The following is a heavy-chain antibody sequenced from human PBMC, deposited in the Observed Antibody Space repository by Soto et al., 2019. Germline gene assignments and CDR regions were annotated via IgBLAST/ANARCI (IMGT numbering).Heavy chain of an antibody. CDR2: IIPMFDTS. CDR1: GGTFSNYA. J-gene: IGHJ4*02. Sequence: SVEVSCKASGGTFSNYAFSWVRQAPGQGLEWMGGIIPMFDTSNYAQKFRGRVTITADESTSTAYMELSSLTSEDTALYYCASPTDSSSSNRGFRFDYRGQGTLVTVS. V-gene: IGHV1-69*13. CDR3: ASPTDSSSSNRGFRFDY. D-gene: IGHD6-6*01.